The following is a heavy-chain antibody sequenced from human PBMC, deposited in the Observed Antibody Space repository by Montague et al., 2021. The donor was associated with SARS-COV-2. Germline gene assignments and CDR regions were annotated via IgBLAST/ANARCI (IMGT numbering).Heavy chain of an antibody. V-gene: IGHV4-59*01. J-gene: IGHJ5*02. Sequence: NKKPSLKTRVTISVDTSKNQFSLKLNSMTAADTAVYYCAREDRWNWFDPWGQGTLVIVSS. CDR3: AREDRWNWFDP. D-gene: IGHD5-24*01.